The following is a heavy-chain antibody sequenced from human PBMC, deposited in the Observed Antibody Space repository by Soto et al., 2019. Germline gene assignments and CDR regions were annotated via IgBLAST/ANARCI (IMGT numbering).Heavy chain of an antibody. CDR1: DGSVSSYGYY. V-gene: IGHV4-61*08. D-gene: IGHD3-3*02. CDR2: IAYNGGT. Sequence: QVQLQESGPGLVKPSETLSLTCTVSDGSVSSYGYYWTWVRQAPGKGLEWIGYIAYNGGTSYNPSLRSRVTISVDTSKRQFSLDLSFATAADTALYYCTRGGHFYEYMMWGQGTLVTVSS. J-gene: IGHJ4*02. CDR3: TRGGHFYEYMM.